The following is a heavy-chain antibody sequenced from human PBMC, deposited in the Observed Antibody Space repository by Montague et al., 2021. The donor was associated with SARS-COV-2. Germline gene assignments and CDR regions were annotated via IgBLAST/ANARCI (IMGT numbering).Heavy chain of an antibody. J-gene: IGHJ3*02. Sequence: SLSLSFSASGFTFSSYGMHWVCQAPGKGLEWVAVIWYDGSNKYYADSVKGRFTISRDNSKNTLYLQMNSLRAEDTAVYYCAREGKGYCSTTSCQTAFDIWGQGTMVTVSS. V-gene: IGHV3-33*01. CDR2: IWYDGSNK. CDR3: AREGKGYCSTTSCQTAFDI. D-gene: IGHD2-2*01. CDR1: GFTFSSYG.